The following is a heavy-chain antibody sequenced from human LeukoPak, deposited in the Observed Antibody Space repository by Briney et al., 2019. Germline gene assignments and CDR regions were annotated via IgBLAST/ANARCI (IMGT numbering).Heavy chain of an antibody. V-gene: IGHV4-30-4*01. CDR3: ASSYSNGWYDY. CDR2: IYYSGST. J-gene: IGHJ4*02. D-gene: IGHD4-11*01. CDR1: GGSISSGDYY. Sequence: PSETLSLTCTVSGGSISSGDYYWSWIRQPPGKGLEWIGYIYYSGSTYYNPSLKSRVTISVDTSKNQLSLRLTSVTAADTAVYYCASSYSNGWYDYWGQGTLVTVSS.